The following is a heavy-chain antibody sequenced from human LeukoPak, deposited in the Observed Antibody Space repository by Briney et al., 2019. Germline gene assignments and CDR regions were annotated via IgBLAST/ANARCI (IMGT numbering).Heavy chain of an antibody. CDR3: ARPRHYYGSGTNWFDP. CDR1: GGSFSGYY. CDR2: INHSGST. D-gene: IGHD3-10*01. J-gene: IGHJ5*02. V-gene: IGHV4-34*01. Sequence: SETLSLTCAVYGGSFSGYYWSWIRQPPGKGLEWIGEINHSGSTNYNPSLKSRVTISVDTSKNQFSLKLSSVTAADTAVYYCARPRHYYGSGTNWFDPWGQGTLVTVSS.